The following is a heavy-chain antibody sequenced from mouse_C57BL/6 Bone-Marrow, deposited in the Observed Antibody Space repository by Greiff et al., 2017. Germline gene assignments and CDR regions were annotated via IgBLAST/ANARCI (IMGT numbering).Heavy chain of an antibody. D-gene: IGHD2-3*01. CDR3: ARKGSMVTTSYFDY. CDR1: GFTFSDYG. CDR2: ISSGSSTI. V-gene: IGHV5-17*01. J-gene: IGHJ2*01. Sequence: EVQRVESGGGLVKPGGSLKLSCAASGFTFSDYGMHWVRQAPEKGLEWVAYISSGSSTIYYADTVKGRFTISRDNAQNTLFLQMNSMRSEDPAMYYCARKGSMVTTSYFDYWGQGTTLTVSS.